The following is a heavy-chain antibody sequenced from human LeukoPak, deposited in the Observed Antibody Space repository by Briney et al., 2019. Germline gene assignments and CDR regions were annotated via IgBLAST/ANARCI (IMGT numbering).Heavy chain of an antibody. J-gene: IGHJ6*03. CDR3: ARETYYYDSSGQYYYYYMDV. V-gene: IGHV4-38-2*02. Sequence: SETLSLTCTVSGYSISSGYYWGWIRQPPGKGLEWIGSIYHSGSTNYNPSLKSRVTISVDTSKNQFSLKLSSVTAADTAVYYCARETYYYDSSGQYYYYYMDVWGKGTTVTISS. CDR1: GYSISSGYY. D-gene: IGHD3-22*01. CDR2: IYHSGST.